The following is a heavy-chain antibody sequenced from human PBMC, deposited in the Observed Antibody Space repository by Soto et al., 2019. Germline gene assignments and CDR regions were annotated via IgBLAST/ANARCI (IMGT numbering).Heavy chain of an antibody. V-gene: IGHV3-21*01. Sequence: GGSLRLSCAASGFTFSSYSMNWVRQAPGKGLEWVSSISSSSSYIYYADSVKGRFTISRDNAKNSLYLQMNSLRAEDTAVYYCARVGRYDILTGYSPADYWGQGTLVTVSS. D-gene: IGHD3-9*01. CDR3: ARVGRYDILTGYSPADY. CDR1: GFTFSSYS. J-gene: IGHJ4*02. CDR2: ISSSSSYI.